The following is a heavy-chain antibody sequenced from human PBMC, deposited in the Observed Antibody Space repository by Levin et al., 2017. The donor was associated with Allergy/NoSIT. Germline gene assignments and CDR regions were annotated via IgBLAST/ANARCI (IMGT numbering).Heavy chain of an antibody. CDR1: GGTFSSYA. CDR3: ARGLSGSYSPFDY. J-gene: IGHJ4*02. D-gene: IGHD1-26*01. Sequence: KISCKASGGTFSSYAISWVRQAPGQGLEWMGGIIPIFGTANYAQKFQGRVTITADESTSTAYMELSSLRSEDTAVYYCARGLSGSYSPFDYWGQGTLVTVSS. V-gene: IGHV1-69*01. CDR2: IIPIFGTA.